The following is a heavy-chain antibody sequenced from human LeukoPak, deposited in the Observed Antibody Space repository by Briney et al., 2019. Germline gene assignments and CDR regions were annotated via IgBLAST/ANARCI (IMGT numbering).Heavy chain of an antibody. D-gene: IGHD2-21*01. CDR1: GGSISSGDYY. J-gene: IGHJ4*02. CDR3: ARVPIYCGGDCLYFDY. V-gene: IGHV4-30-4*08. Sequence: PSQTLSLTCTVSGGSISSGDYYWSWIRQPPGKGLEWIGYIYYSGSTYYNPSLKSRVTISVDTSKNQFSLKLSSVTAADTAVYYCARVPIYCGGDCLYFDYWGQGTLVTVSS. CDR2: IYYSGST.